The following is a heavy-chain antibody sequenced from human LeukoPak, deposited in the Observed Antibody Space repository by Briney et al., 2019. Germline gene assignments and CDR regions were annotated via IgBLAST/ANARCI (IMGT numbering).Heavy chain of an antibody. V-gene: IGHV3-30*02. D-gene: IGHD3-3*01. CDR3: ARGEVKASLWSGYRWEY. Sequence: GGSLRLSCAASGFTFSNYGMHWVRQAPGKGLEWVAFIRYDRSNKYYADSVKGRFTISRDNSKNTLYLQMNSLRAEDTAVYYCARGEVKASLWSGYRWEYWGQGTLVTVSS. J-gene: IGHJ4*02. CDR1: GFTFSNYG. CDR2: IRYDRSNK.